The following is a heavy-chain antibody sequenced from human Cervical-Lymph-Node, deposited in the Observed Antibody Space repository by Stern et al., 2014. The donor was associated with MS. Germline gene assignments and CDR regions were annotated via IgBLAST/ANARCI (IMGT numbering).Heavy chain of an antibody. CDR3: ARVVWFGVPYAFDL. CDR2: IYTSGST. V-gene: IGHV4-61*02. J-gene: IGHJ3*01. CDR1: GGPISSGSYY. Sequence: QVQLQESGPGLVKPSQTLSLTCTVSGGPISSGSYYWSLIRQPAGKGLEWIGLIYTSGSTNYNPSLKSRLTISLDPTQNQFSPKLSSVTAADTAVYYCARVVWFGVPYAFDLWGQGTMVTVSS. D-gene: IGHD3-10*01.